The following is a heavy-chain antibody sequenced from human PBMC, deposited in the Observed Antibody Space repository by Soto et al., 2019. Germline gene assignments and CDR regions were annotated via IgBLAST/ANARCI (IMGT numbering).Heavy chain of an antibody. CDR3: ARDRDNSSSWRNYFDY. J-gene: IGHJ4*02. V-gene: IGHV1-46*01. CDR2: INPSGGIT. Sequence: QVQLVQSGAEVKKPGASVKVSCKASGYTFTSYYMHWVRQAPGQGLEWMGIINPSGGITSYAQKFQGRVTMTRDTSTSTVYMELSSLRSEDTAVYYCARDRDNSSSWRNYFDYWGQGTLVTVSS. CDR1: GYTFTSYY. D-gene: IGHD6-13*01.